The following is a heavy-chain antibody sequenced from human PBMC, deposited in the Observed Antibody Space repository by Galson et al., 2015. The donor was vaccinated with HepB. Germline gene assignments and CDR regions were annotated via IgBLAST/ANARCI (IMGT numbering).Heavy chain of an antibody. Sequence: LVKPTQTLTLTCTFSGFSLSTSGVGVGWIRQPPGKALEWLALIYWDDDKRYSPSLKSRLTITKDTSKNQVVLTMTNMDPVDTATYYCAHSTGYCSGGSCSRFDPWGQGTLVTVSS. CDR3: AHSTGYCSGGSCSRFDP. V-gene: IGHV2-5*02. D-gene: IGHD2-15*01. J-gene: IGHJ5*02. CDR1: GFSLSTSGVG. CDR2: IYWDDDK.